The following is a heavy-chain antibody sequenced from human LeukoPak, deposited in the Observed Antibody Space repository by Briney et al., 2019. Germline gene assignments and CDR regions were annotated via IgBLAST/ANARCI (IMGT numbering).Heavy chain of an antibody. V-gene: IGHV3-48*01. J-gene: IGHJ4*02. CDR3: ARGDWRGYSYDETY. CDR2: ISRSSTTI. D-gene: IGHD5-18*01. Sequence: GGSLRLSCAASGFTFSSYSMNWARQAPGKGLEWVSYISRSSTTIYYADSVKGRFTITRDNAKNSLYLQMNSLRAEDTAVYYCARGDWRGYSYDETYWGQGTLVTVSS. CDR1: GFTFSSYS.